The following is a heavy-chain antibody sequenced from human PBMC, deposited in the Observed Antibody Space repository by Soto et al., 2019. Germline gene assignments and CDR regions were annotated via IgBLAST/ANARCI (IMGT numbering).Heavy chain of an antibody. J-gene: IGHJ4*02. V-gene: IGHV1-18*01. D-gene: IGHD1-1*01. CDR3: ARGRYGDY. CDR1: GYGFTTYG. Sequence: QVHLVQSGAEVKKPGASVKVSCKGSGYGFTTYGITWVRQAPGQGLEWMAWISPHNGNTNYAQKLQGRVTVTRDTSTSTAYMELRSLRSDDTAAYYCARGRYGDYWGQGALVTVSS. CDR2: ISPHNGNT.